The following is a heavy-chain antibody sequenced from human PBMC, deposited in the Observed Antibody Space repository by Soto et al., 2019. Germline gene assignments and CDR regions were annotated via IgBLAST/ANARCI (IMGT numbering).Heavy chain of an antibody. Sequence: SSETLSLTCTVSGGSISSYYWSWIRQPPGKGLEWIGYIYYSGSTNYNPSLKSRVTISVDTSKNQFSLKLSSVTAADTAVYYCARGGTDIVVVPADYYYYMDVWGKGTTVTVSS. CDR1: GGSISSYY. CDR3: ARGGTDIVVVPADYYYYMDV. D-gene: IGHD2-2*01. V-gene: IGHV4-59*08. J-gene: IGHJ6*03. CDR2: IYYSGST.